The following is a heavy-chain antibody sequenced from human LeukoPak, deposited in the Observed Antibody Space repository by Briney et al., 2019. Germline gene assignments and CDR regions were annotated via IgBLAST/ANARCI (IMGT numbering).Heavy chain of an antibody. CDR2: MNPNSGNT. D-gene: IGHD6-19*01. J-gene: IGHJ5*02. Sequence: GASVKVSCKASGYTFTSYDINWVRQATGQGLEWMGWMNPNSGNTGYAQKFQGRVTMTRNTSISTAYMELSSLRSEDTAVYYCARDPIAVAGTVLQRAKNWFDPWGQGTLVTVSS. CDR1: GYTFTSYD. CDR3: ARDPIAVAGTVLQRAKNWFDP. V-gene: IGHV1-8*01.